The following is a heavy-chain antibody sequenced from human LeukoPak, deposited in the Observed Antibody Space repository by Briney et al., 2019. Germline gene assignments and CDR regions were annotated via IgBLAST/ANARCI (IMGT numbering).Heavy chain of an antibody. D-gene: IGHD3-10*01. V-gene: IGHV3-23*01. J-gene: IGHJ4*02. CDR2: ISGSGGAT. Sequence: GGTLRLSCAASGFTFSSYGMSWVRQAPGKGLEWVSGISGSGGATYYADSVKGRFTVSRDDPHNTLYLQMNSVRAEDTAVYFCARGGVDHYGSGTYYLMYYFDHWGQGALVTVSS. CDR1: GFTFSSYG. CDR3: ARGGVDHYGSGTYYLMYYFDH.